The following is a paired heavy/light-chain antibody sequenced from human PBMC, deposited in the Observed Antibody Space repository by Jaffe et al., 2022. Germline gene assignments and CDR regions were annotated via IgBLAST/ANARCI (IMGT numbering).Heavy chain of an antibody. CDR2: ISASDGNT. Sequence: EGQLLESGGGLVQPGGSLRLSCTASGFTFNNYVMTWVRQAPGKGLEWVSAISASDGNTHYAGSVKGRFTIARDNSRNTLYLQLNSLRAEDTAIYYCAKDRGVYCSGTGCLLIFDLWGQGTLVTVSS. V-gene: IGHV3-23*01. D-gene: IGHD2-2*01. J-gene: IGHJ4*02. CDR1: GFTFNNYV. CDR3: AKDRGVYCSGTGCLLIFDL.
Light chain of an antibody. CDR3: QQYYSILPT. Sequence: DIVMTQSPDSLAVSLGERATINCKSSLSVLYSSNNKNYLAWYQQKPGQPPKLLIYWASTRESGVPDRFSGSGSGTDFTLTISSLQAEDVAVYYCQQYYSILPTFGQGTKVEIK. J-gene: IGKJ1*01. CDR2: WAS. V-gene: IGKV4-1*01. CDR1: LSVLYSSNNKNY.